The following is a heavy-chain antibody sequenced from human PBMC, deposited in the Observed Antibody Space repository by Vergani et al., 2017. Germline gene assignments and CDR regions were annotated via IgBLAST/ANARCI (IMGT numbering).Heavy chain of an antibody. CDR3: AKDFPYRPDYDILTGGGYYGMDV. D-gene: IGHD3-9*01. J-gene: IGHJ6*02. CDR2: IWYDGSNK. CDR1: GFTFSSYG. Sequence: QVQLVESGGGVVQPGRSLRLSCAASGFTFSSYGMHWVRQAPGKGLEWVAVIWYDGSNKYYADSVKGRFTISRENSKNTLYLQMNSLRAEDTAVYYCAKDFPYRPDYDILTGGGYYGMDVWGQGTTVTVSS. V-gene: IGHV3-33*06.